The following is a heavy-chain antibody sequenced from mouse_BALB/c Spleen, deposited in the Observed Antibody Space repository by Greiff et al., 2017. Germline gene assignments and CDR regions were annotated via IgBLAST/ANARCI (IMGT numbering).Heavy chain of an antibody. D-gene: IGHD1-1*01. V-gene: IGHV1S26*01. Sequence: VQLQQPGAELVKPGASVKMSCKASGYTFTSYWMHWVKQRPGQGLEWIGYINPSTGYTEYNQKFKDKATLTADKSSSTAYMQLSSLTSEDSAVYYCARSYYGSSSWYFDVWGAGTTVTVSS. CDR1: GYTFTSYW. CDR3: ARSYYGSSSWYFDV. CDR2: INPSTGYT. J-gene: IGHJ1*01.